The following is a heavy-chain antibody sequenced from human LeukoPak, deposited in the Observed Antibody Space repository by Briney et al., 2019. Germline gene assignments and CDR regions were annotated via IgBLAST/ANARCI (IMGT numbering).Heavy chain of an antibody. V-gene: IGHV1-69*05. Sequence: ASVKVSCKACGGTFSSYAISWVRQAPGQGLEWMGGIIPIFGTANYAQKFQGRVTITTDESTSTAYMELSSLRSEDTAVYYCARGLELHSGYFQHWGQGTLVTVSS. CDR1: GGTFSSYA. CDR3: ARGLELHSGYFQH. J-gene: IGHJ1*01. CDR2: IIPIFGTA. D-gene: IGHD1-7*01.